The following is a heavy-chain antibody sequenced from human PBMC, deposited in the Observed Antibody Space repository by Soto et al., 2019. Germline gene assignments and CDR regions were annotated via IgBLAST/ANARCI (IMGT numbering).Heavy chain of an antibody. CDR1: GGSISSGGYF. J-gene: IGHJ4*02. V-gene: IGHV4-61*08. CDR3: ASARWDY. Sequence: SETLSLTCTVSGGSISSGGYFWSWIRQPPGKGLEWIGYIYHNGLTNYNPSLKSRVTISVDTSKNQFSLNLNSVTAADTAVYFCASARWDYWAQGTLVTVSS. CDR2: IYHNGLT.